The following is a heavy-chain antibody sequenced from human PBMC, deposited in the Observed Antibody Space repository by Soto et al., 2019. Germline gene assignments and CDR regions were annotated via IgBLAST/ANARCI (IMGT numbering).Heavy chain of an antibody. CDR2: LSGSGAST. CDR1: GFSFGGYA. D-gene: IGHD1-26*01. Sequence: EVQLSESGGGLVQPGGSLRLSCAASGFSFGGYAMHWVRQAPGKGLEWVAGLSGSGASTYYADSVRGRFTVSRDNSDSMLYLQMNSLRDEDTAVYYCTKSSGGYARRPWFDTWGQGTLATVSS. J-gene: IGHJ5*02. V-gene: IGHV3-23*01. CDR3: TKSSGGYARRPWFDT.